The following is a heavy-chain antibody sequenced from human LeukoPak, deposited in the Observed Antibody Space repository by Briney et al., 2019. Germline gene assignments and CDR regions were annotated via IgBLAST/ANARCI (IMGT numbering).Heavy chain of an antibody. CDR1: GFTFSSFI. CDR3: ARGFPARRGAFDI. J-gene: IGHJ3*02. V-gene: IGHV3-48*01. Sequence: PGGSLRLSCAASGFTFSSFIMNWVRQAPGKGLEWVSYISNGNSPIYYADSVKGRFTISRDNAKNSLYLQMYSLRVEDTAVYYCARGFPARRGAFDIWGQGTKVTVSS. D-gene: IGHD6-6*01. CDR2: ISNGNSPI.